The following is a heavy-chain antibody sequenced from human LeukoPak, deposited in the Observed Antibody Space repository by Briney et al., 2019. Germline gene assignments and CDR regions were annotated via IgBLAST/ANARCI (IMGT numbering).Heavy chain of an antibody. J-gene: IGHJ4*02. CDR2: INPSGGST. Sequence: ASVKVSCNASGYTFTRYYIHWVRHAPGQGLEWMGIINPSGGSTTYTQKFQGRVTVTGDTSTSTVYMELSSLRSEDTAVYCCARGPYRYFDYWGQGTLVTVSS. CDR3: ARGPYRYFDY. D-gene: IGHD5-18*01. V-gene: IGHV1-46*01. CDR1: GYTFTRYY.